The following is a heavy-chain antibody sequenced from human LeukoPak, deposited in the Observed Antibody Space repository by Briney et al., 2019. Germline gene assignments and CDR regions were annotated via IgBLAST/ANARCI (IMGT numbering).Heavy chain of an antibody. CDR1: GGSISSSNS. V-gene: IGHV4-4*02. Sequence: SETLSLTCAVSGGSISSSNSWSWFRQPPRKGLEWFGEIYHSGSTNYNPSLKSRVTISVDTSKNQFSLKLSSVTAADTAVYYCARANDFWSGYDYYYYYYMDVWGKGTAVTVSS. D-gene: IGHD3-3*01. CDR3: ARANDFWSGYDYYYYYYMDV. CDR2: IYHSGST. J-gene: IGHJ6*03.